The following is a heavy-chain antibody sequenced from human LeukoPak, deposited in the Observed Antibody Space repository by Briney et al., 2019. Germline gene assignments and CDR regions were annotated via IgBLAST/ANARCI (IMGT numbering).Heavy chain of an antibody. D-gene: IGHD1-1*01. V-gene: IGHV4-39*07. Sequence: SETLSLTCTVSGGSISSRTYYWAWIRQPPGKGLEWIGSINYSGKITYNPSPKSRVTVSLDTSKNQCSLTLSSVTAADTAVYYCARDFGDWRTDYWGQGTLVTVSS. CDR3: ARDFGDWRTDY. CDR1: GGSISSRTYY. J-gene: IGHJ4*02. CDR2: INYSGKI.